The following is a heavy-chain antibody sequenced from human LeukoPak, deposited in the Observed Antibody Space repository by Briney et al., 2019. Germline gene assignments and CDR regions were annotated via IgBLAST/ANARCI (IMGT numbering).Heavy chain of an antibody. Sequence: GGSLRLSCAASGFTFSSYAMSWVRQAPGKGLEWVAVISYDGDNEYYADSVKGQFTISRDNSKDRLYLQMNSLRPEDTAMYYCARVRGGRSWYYYGMDVWGRGTTVTVSS. V-gene: IGHV3-30-3*01. J-gene: IGHJ6*02. CDR2: ISYDGDNE. CDR1: GFTFSSYA. D-gene: IGHD3-16*01. CDR3: ARVRGGRSWYYYGMDV.